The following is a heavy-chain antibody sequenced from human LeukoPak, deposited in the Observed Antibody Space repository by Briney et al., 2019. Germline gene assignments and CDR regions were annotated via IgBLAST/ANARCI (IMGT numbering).Heavy chain of an antibody. Sequence: GASVKVSCKASGFSFTTYGITWVRQAPGQGLEWMGWISTYNGYTNYAQNLQDRVTLTTDTSTSTAYMELRSLRSDDTAVYYCARDNYYYDSSGQPDDYWGQGTLVTVSS. V-gene: IGHV1-18*01. CDR2: ISTYNGYT. CDR3: ARDNYYYDSSGQPDDY. D-gene: IGHD3-22*01. CDR1: GFSFTTYG. J-gene: IGHJ4*02.